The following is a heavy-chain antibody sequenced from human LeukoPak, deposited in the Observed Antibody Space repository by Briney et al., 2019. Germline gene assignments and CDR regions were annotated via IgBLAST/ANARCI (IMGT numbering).Heavy chain of an antibody. CDR2: ISSSGSTI. J-gene: IGHJ4*02. Sequence: GGSLRLSCAASGFTFSSYEMNWVRQAPGKGLEWVSYISSSGSTIYYADSVKGRFTISRDNAKNSLYLQMNSLRAGDTAVYYCARVPGPYCSGGSCYSMSGNYWGQGTLVTVSS. CDR3: ARVPGPYCSGGSCYSMSGNY. D-gene: IGHD2-15*01. CDR1: GFTFSSYE. V-gene: IGHV3-48*03.